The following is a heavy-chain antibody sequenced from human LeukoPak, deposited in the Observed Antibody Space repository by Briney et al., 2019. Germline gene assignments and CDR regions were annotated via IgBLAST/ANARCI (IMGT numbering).Heavy chain of an antibody. J-gene: IGHJ4*02. CDR1: GGSFSGYY. D-gene: IGHD3-16*02. V-gene: IGHV4-34*01. Sequence: PSETLSLTCAVYGGSFSGYYWSWIRQPPGKGLEWIGEINHSGSTNYNPPLKSRVTISVDTSKNQFSLKLSSVTAADTAVYYCAREGPYDYVWGSYRYTPGGELFDYWGQGTLVTVSS. CDR3: AREGPYDYVWGSYRYTPGGELFDY. CDR2: INHSGST.